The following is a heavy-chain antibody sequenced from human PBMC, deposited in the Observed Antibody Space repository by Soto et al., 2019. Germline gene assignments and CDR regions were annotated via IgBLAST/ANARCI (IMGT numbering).Heavy chain of an antibody. D-gene: IGHD1-26*01. Sequence: ASVKVSCKASGYTFTSYGISWVRQAPGQGLEWMGWISAYNGNTNYAQKLQGRVTMTTDTSTSTAYMELRGLRSDDTAIFFCARDSGNLAVWAYYFDYWGQGPLVTSPQ. CDR3: ARDSGNLAVWAYYFDY. CDR1: GYTFTSYG. V-gene: IGHV1-18*01. CDR2: ISAYNGNT. J-gene: IGHJ4*02.